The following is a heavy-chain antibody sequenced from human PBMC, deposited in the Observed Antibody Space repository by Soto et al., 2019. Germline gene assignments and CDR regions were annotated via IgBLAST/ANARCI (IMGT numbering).Heavy chain of an antibody. V-gene: IGHV3-66*01. Sequence: EVQLVESGGDLVQPGGSLRLSCAASGFTVSSNYMSWVRQAPGKGLEWVSVIYSGGSTDYADSVKGRFTVSRDNSKNTLYLQMNSLRAVDTAVYYCARDGTAIGYYYGMDVWGQGTTVTVSS. CDR3: ARDGTAIGYYYGMDV. J-gene: IGHJ6*02. CDR2: IYSGGST. D-gene: IGHD2-21*02. CDR1: GFTVSSNY.